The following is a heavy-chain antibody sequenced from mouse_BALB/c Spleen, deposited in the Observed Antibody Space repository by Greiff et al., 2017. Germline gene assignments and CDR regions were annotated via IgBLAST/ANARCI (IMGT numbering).Heavy chain of an antibody. CDR1: GYTFTSYW. CDR2: INPSNGRT. J-gene: IGHJ2*01. CDR3: ASRGADYFDY. V-gene: IGHV1S81*02. Sequence: VQLQQPGAELVKPGASVKLSCKASGYTFTSYWMHWVKQRPGQGLEWIGEINPSNGRTNYNEKFKSKATLTVDKSSSTAYMQLSSLTSEDSAVYYCASRGADYFDYWGQGTTLTVSS.